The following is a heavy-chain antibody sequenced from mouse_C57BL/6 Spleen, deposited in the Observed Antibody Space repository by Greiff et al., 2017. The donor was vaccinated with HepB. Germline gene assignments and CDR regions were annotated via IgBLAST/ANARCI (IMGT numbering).Heavy chain of an antibody. Sequence: VQLQQSGAELAKPGASVKLSCKASGYTFPSYWMHWVKQRPGQGLEWIGYINPSSGYTKYNQKFKDKATLTADKSSSTAYMQLSSLTYEDSAVYYSASVITTVVPLEGWGKGTTLTDSS. CDR2: INPSSGYT. D-gene: IGHD1-1*01. V-gene: IGHV1-7*01. CDR1: GYTFPSYW. CDR3: ASVITTVVPLEG. J-gene: IGHJ2*01.